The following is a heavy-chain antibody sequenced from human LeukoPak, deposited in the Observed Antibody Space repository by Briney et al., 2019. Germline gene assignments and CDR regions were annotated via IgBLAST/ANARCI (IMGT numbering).Heavy chain of an antibody. J-gene: IGHJ6*03. Sequence: SETLSLTCAVYGGSFSGYYWSWIRQPPGKGLEWIGEINHSGSTNYNPSLKSRVTISVDTSKNQFSLKLSSVTAADTAVYYCARGRIVWLTYYYYYYMDVWGKGTTVTVSS. CDR2: INHSGST. D-gene: IGHD5-24*01. V-gene: IGHV4-34*01. CDR1: GGSFSGYY. CDR3: ARGRIVWLTYYYYYYMDV.